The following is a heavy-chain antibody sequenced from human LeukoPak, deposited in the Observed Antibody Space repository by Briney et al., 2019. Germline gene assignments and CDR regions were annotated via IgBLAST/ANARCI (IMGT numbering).Heavy chain of an antibody. CDR2: ISSSGGST. D-gene: IGHD3-9*01. V-gene: IGHV3-23*01. CDR1: GFTFSSYA. J-gene: IGHJ4*02. Sequence: GGSLRLSCAASGFTFSSYAMSWVRQAPGKGLEWVSAISSSGGSTYYADSVKGRFTISRDNSKNTLYLQMNSLRAEDTAVYYCAKSTPSIRYFDWLLAPAFDYWGQGTLVTVSS. CDR3: AKSTPSIRYFDWLLAPAFDY.